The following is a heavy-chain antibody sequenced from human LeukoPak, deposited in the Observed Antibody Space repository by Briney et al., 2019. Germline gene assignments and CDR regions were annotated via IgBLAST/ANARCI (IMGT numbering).Heavy chain of an antibody. J-gene: IGHJ6*02. D-gene: IGHD2-15*01. CDR2: IIPILGIA. V-gene: IGHV1-69*04. Sequence: ASVKVSCKASGGTFSSYAISWVRQAPGQGLEWMGRIIPILGIANYAQKFQGRVTITADKSTSTAYMELSSLRSEDTAVYYCARDPTRYCSGGSCYYYYGMDVWGQGTTVTVSS. CDR3: ARDPTRYCSGGSCYYYYGMDV. CDR1: GGTFSSYA.